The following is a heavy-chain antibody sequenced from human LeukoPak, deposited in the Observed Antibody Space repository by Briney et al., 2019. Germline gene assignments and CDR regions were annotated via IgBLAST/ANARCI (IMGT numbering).Heavy chain of an antibody. CDR2: IYTTGAT. J-gene: IGHJ4*01. CDR3: GRQGYTASHYFLDF. CDR1: GGSIRSYY. D-gene: IGHD4-11*01. Sequence: PSETLSLTCDVSGGSIRSYYWGWVRPPAGKGLEWIGRIYTTGATNFNPSLKSRLSMSVDTSKNQFSLKLTSVTAADTAVYFCGRQGYTASHYFLDFWSQGTLVAVSS. V-gene: IGHV4-4*07.